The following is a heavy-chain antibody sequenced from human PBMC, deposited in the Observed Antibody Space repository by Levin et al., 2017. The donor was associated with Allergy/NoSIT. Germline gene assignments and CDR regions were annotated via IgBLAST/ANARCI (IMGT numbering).Heavy chain of an antibody. CDR3: ARDFGIAARHYYYYYMDV. V-gene: IGHV1-69*01. CDR1: GGTFSSYA. D-gene: IGHD6-6*01. J-gene: IGHJ6*03. CDR2: IIPIFGTA. Sequence: KISCKASGGTFSSYAISWVRQAPGQGLEWMGGIIPIFGTANYAQKFQGRVTITADESTSTAYMELSSLRSEDTAVYYCARDFGIAARHYYYYYMDVWGKGTTVTVSS.